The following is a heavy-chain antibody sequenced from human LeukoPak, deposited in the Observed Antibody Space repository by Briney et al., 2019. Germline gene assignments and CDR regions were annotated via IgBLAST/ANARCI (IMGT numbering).Heavy chain of an antibody. V-gene: IGHV3-30*03. CDR2: ISYDEGKE. CDR3: ARDLETITGTIGYYYGLDV. J-gene: IGHJ6*01. CDR1: GFTFTNHG. Sequence: PGGSLRLSCAACGFTFTNHGLHWVRQAPGKGLEWVAVISYDEGKEYYADSVKGRFTISRDNSKNTMFLQMNSLRAEDTAVYYCARDLETITGTIGYYYGLDVWGQGTTVTVSS. D-gene: IGHD1-7*01.